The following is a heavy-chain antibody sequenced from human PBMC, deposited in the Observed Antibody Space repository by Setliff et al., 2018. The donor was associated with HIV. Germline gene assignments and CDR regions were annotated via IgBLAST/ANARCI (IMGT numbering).Heavy chain of an antibody. D-gene: IGHD6-25*01. Sequence: SETLSLTCTVSGGSISSDDHYWSWIRQPPGKGLEWIGYIYHAGATYYKSSLESRLTISVDTSKNQFSLKLNSVTAADTAVYFCARMSISASVYFDYWGQGSQVTVSS. J-gene: IGHJ4*02. V-gene: IGHV4-30-4*01. CDR1: GGSISSDDHY. CDR3: ARMSISASVYFDY. CDR2: IYHAGAT.